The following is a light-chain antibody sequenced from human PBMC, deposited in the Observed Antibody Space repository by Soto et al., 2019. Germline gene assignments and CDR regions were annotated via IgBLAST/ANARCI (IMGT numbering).Light chain of an antibody. Sequence: EIVMTQSPVTLSVSPGERATLSCRASESVGSNLAWYQQKPGQPPRLLIYDASMRETGVPPRFSGSGSGTDFTLTISRLEPEDFAVYYCQQYGSSPWTFGQGTKVDIK. CDR2: DAS. CDR1: ESVGSN. CDR3: QQYGSSPWT. J-gene: IGKJ1*01. V-gene: IGKV3-20*01.